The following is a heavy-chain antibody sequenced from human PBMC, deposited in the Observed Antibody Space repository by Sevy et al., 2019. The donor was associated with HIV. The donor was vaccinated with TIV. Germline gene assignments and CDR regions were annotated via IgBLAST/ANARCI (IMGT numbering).Heavy chain of an antibody. Sequence: GGYLRLSCAASGFTFSYYGIHWVRQAPGKGLEWVAFITYDGSNKQYADSVKGRFTISRDNSENTLYLQMNSLRAEDTAMYYCARDRKVVLVAHAIPFDAFDIWGQGTLVTVSS. CDR3: ARDRKVVLVAHAIPFDAFDI. J-gene: IGHJ3*02. V-gene: IGHV3-30*02. CDR2: ITYDGSNK. CDR1: GFTFSYYG. D-gene: IGHD2-8*02.